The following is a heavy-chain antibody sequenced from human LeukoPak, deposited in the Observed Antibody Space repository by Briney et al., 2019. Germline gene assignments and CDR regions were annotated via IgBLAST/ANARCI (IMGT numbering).Heavy chain of an antibody. D-gene: IGHD2/OR15-2a*01. V-gene: IGHV4-39*07. CDR2: IYYSGST. CDR3: ARGKYYPYYFDY. J-gene: IGHJ4*02. Sequence: SETLSLTCTVSGGSISSSSYYWGWIRQPPGKGLEWIGSIYYSGSTYYNPSLKSRVTISVDTSKNQFSLKLSSVTAADTAVYYCARGKYYPYYFDYWGQGTLVTVSS. CDR1: GGSISSSSYY.